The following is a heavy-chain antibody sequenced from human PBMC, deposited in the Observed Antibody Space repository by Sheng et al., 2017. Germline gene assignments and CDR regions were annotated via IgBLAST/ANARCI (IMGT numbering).Heavy chain of an antibody. CDR3: ARDYNDFWSGYPSSYYYYYYMDV. CDR1: GFTFSSYE. D-gene: IGHD3-3*01. CDR2: ISSSGSTI. Sequence: EVQLVESGGGLVQPGGSLRLSCAASGFTFSSYEMNWVRQAPGKGLEWVSYISSSGSTIYYADSVKGRFTISRDNAKNSLYLQMNSLRAEDTAVYYCARDYNDFWSGYPSSYYYYYYMDVWGQGTTVTVSS. V-gene: IGHV3-48*03. J-gene: IGHJ6*03.